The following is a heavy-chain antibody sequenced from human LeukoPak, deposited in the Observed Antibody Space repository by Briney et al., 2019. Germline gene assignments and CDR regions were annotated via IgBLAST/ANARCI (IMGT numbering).Heavy chain of an antibody. J-gene: IGHJ3*02. Sequence: QPAGTLRLSCAASTFTVSTNYMIWVRQAPGKELKGVSILNSSGTTYYADSENGRFTISRDNSKNTLYLQMNSLRAEDTAVYYCASYCSGGSCYYAFDIWGQGTMVTVSS. CDR3: ASYCSGGSCYYAFDI. CDR2: LNSSGTT. D-gene: IGHD2-15*01. V-gene: IGHV3-53*01. CDR1: TFTVSTNY.